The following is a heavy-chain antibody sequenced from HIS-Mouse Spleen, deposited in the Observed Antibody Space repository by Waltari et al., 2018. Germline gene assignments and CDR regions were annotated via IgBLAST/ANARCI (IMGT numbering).Heavy chain of an antibody. J-gene: IGHJ2*01. CDR1: GGSISSISYY. CDR2: IYYSGST. D-gene: IGHD6-13*01. CDR3: AREIPYSSSWYDWYFDL. V-gene: IGHV4-39*07. Sequence: QLQLQESGPGLVKPSETLSLTCTVSGGSISSISYYWGWIRQPPGKGLEWIWSIYYSGSTYYKPALKSRVTISVDTSKNQFSLKLSSVTAADTAVYYCAREIPYSSSWYDWYFDLWGRGTLVTVSS.